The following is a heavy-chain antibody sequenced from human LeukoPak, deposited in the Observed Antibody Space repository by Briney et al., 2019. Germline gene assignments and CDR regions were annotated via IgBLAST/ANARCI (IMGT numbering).Heavy chain of an antibody. CDR3: AKPGVYSISLGGYFDY. V-gene: IGHV3-74*01. CDR1: KFSFSSYW. J-gene: IGHJ4*02. CDR2: INSDGSRT. Sequence: GGSLRLSRAASKFSFSSYWMHWVRQAPGKGLVWVSRINSDGSRTNYADSVKGRFTISRDNSKNTLYLQMNSLRAEDTAVYYCAKPGVYSISLGGYFDYWGQGTLVTVSS. D-gene: IGHD6-6*01.